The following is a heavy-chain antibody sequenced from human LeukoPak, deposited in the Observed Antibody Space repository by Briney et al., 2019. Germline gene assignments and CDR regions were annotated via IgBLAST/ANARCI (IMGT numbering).Heavy chain of an antibody. CDR2: INTDGSST. CDR3: ARDEYYYDSSGYSWFDP. CDR1: GFTFSSYW. D-gene: IGHD3-22*01. V-gene: IGHV3-74*01. Sequence: GGSLRLSRAASGFTFSSYWMHWVRQAPGKGLVWVSRINTDGSSTSYADSVKGRFTISRDNAKNTLYLQMNSLRAEDTAVYYCARDEYYYDSSGYSWFDPWGQGTLVTVSS. J-gene: IGHJ5*02.